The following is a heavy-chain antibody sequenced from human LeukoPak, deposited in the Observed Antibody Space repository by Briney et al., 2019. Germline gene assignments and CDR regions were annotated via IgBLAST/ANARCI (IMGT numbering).Heavy chain of an antibody. V-gene: IGHV1-69*13. Sequence: EASVKVSCKASGGTFSSYAISWVRQAPGQGLEWMGGIIPIFGTANYAQKFQGRVTITADESTSTAYMELSSLRSEDTAVYYYAREGIFGVVIPPYWGQGTLVTVSS. J-gene: IGHJ4*02. CDR2: IIPIFGTA. CDR1: GGTFSSYA. D-gene: IGHD3-3*02. CDR3: AREGIFGVVIPPY.